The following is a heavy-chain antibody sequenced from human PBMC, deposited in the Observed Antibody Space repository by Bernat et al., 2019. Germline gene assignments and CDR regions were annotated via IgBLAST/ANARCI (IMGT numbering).Heavy chain of an antibody. V-gene: IGHV3-48*03. CDR2: ISSSGSTI. CDR1: GFTFSSYE. D-gene: IGHD3-10*01. Sequence: EVQLVESGGGLVQPGGSLRLSCAASGFTFSSYEMNWVRQAPGKGLEWVSYISSSGSTIYYADSVKSRFTISRDNAKNSLYLQMNSLRAEDTAVYYCASLSTPQYYYGSGSYLDYWGQGTLVTVSS. CDR3: ASLSTPQYYYGSGSYLDY. J-gene: IGHJ4*02.